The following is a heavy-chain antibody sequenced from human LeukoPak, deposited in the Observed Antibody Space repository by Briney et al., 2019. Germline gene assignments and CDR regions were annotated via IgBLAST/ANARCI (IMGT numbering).Heavy chain of an antibody. J-gene: IGHJ4*02. V-gene: IGHV1-2*02. CDR1: GYTFTGYY. Sequence: AAVKLPCTSAGYTFTGYYIHWVWQAPGQGIEWMGWINPNSGGTNYAQKFQGRVTMTRDTSISTAYMELSRLRSDDTAVYYCARADYYGSGTHFDYWGQGTLVTVSS. CDR3: ARADYYGSGTHFDY. D-gene: IGHD3-10*01. CDR2: INPNSGGT.